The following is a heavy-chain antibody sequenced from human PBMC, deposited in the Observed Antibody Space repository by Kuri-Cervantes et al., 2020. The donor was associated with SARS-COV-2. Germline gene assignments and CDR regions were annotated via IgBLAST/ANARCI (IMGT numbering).Heavy chain of an antibody. CDR2: IDWDDDK. CDR1: GFSLSTSGMC. V-gene: IGHV2-70*11. J-gene: IGHJ4*02. Sequence: SGPTLVKPTQTLTLTCTFSGFSLSTSGMCVSWIRQPPGKALEWLARIDWDDDKYYSTSLKTRLTISKDTSKNQVVLTMTNMDPVDTATYFCARTTYYDSSGYYGPFDHWGQGTLVTVSS. CDR3: ARTTYYDSSGYYGPFDH. D-gene: IGHD3-22*01.